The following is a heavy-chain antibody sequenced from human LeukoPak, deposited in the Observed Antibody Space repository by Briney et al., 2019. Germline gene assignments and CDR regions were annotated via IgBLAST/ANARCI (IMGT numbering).Heavy chain of an antibody. CDR3: AKDGDPSAARPSLDY. CDR1: GFTFSSYG. CDR2: IRYDGSNK. Sequence: RGSLRLSCAASGFTFSSYGMHWVRQAPGKGLEWVAFIRYDGSNKYYADSVKGRFTISRDNSKNTLYLQMNSLRAEDTAVYYCAKDGDPSAARPSLDYWGQGTLVTVSS. J-gene: IGHJ4*02. V-gene: IGHV3-30*02. D-gene: IGHD6-6*01.